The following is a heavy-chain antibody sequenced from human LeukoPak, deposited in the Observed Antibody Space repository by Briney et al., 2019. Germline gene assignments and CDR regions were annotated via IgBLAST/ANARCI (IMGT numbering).Heavy chain of an antibody. CDR2: ISGYNGNT. D-gene: IGHD2-2*01. CDR1: GYTFSRSD. J-gene: IGHJ5*02. Sequence: VASVTVSCKASGYTFSRSDISWVRQAPGQGLEWMGWISGYNGNTNYAQKFQGRVTMTTDTSTNTAYMELRNLRSDDTAVYYCARDRSCSSTSCYFDPWGQGTPVTVSS. CDR3: ARDRSCSSTSCYFDP. V-gene: IGHV1-18*01.